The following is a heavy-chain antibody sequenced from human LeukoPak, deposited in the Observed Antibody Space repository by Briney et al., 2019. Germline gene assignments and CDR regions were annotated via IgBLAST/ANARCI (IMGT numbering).Heavy chain of an antibody. CDR2: INWNGGST. D-gene: IGHD1-26*01. J-gene: IGHJ4*02. CDR1: GLTFDDYG. CDR3: ARIKSSGNYSPFDY. Sequence: GGSLRLSCAASGLTFDDYGMSWVRQVPGKGLEWVSGINWNGGSTGYAGSVKGRFTISRDNAKNSLYLQMNSLRAEDTALYYCARIKSSGNYSPFDYWGQGALLTVSS. V-gene: IGHV3-20*04.